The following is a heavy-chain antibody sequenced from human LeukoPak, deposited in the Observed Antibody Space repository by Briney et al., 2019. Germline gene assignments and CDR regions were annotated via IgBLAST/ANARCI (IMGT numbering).Heavy chain of an antibody. Sequence: GESLKISCEGSGYSFTTYWIGWVRQMPGKGREWMGIIYPGDSDTRYSPSFQGQVTISADKSINTAYLQWSSLRASDTAMYYCARRGYDYFDYWGQGILVTVSS. D-gene: IGHD5-12*01. CDR3: ARRGYDYFDY. V-gene: IGHV5-51*01. CDR2: IYPGDSDT. J-gene: IGHJ4*02. CDR1: GYSFTTYW.